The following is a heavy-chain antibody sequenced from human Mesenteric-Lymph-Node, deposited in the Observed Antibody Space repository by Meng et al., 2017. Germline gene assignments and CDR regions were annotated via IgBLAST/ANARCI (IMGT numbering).Heavy chain of an antibody. CDR3: AREDYYASGSFSPGARDI. Sequence: GSLKISCAASGFTFSSYAMSWVRQAQGKGLEWVSVISGSGGSTKNADSVKGRFTTSRDNSKNTLYMQMNSLRGEDTAVYYCAREDYYASGSFSPGARDIWGQGTMVTVSS. CDR2: ISGSGGST. V-gene: IGHV3-23*01. D-gene: IGHD3-10*01. J-gene: IGHJ3*02. CDR1: GFTFSSYA.